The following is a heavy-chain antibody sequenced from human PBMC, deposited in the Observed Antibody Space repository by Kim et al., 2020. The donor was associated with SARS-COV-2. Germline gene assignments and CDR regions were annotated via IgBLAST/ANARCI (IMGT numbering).Heavy chain of an antibody. CDR3: ARDLRLHKLERRPDWFDP. D-gene: IGHD1-1*01. CDR2: IIPIFGTA. J-gene: IGHJ5*02. Sequence: SVKVSCKASGGTFSSYAISWVRQAPGQGLEWMGGIIPIFGTANYAQKFQGRVTITADESTSTAYMELSSLRSEDTAVYYCARDLRLHKLERRPDWFDPWGQGTLVTVSS. V-gene: IGHV1-69*13. CDR1: GGTFSSYA.